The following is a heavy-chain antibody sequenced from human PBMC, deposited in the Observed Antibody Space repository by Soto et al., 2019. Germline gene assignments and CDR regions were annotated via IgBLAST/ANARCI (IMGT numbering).Heavy chain of an antibody. V-gene: IGHV1-18*01. CDR2: ISAYTGHA. CDR3: AREGVVGYYDTNGLYRYNGMDV. D-gene: IGHD3-16*01. J-gene: IGHJ6*02. Sequence: GASVKVSCKASGYTFSSYGISWLRQAPGQGLEWMGWISAYTGHANYAQNFQGRVAMTTDTPTTTAYMELRSLRYDDTALYYCAREGVVGYYDTNGLYRYNGMDVWGQGTTVTVSS. CDR1: GYTFSSYG.